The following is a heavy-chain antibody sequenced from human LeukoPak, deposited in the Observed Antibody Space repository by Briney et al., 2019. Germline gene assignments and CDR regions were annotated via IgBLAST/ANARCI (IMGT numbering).Heavy chain of an antibody. D-gene: IGHD6-19*01. J-gene: IGHJ3*02. CDR2: ISVYNGNT. CDR1: GYTFTNFG. Sequence: GASVKLSCTASGYTFTNFGISWVRQAPGQGLEWMGWISVYNGNTNYAQKVQGRVTMTADTSTSTAYMELRSLTSDDTAVYYCARAGGWAREDYKADAFDIWGQGTMVTVSS. CDR3: ARAGGWAREDYKADAFDI. V-gene: IGHV1-18*01.